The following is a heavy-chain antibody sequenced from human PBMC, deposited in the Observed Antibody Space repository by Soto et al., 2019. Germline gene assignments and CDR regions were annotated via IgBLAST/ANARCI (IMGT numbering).Heavy chain of an antibody. CDR3: AKDPSEVWFGESQYYYYGMDV. CDR1: GFTFSSYG. J-gene: IGHJ6*02. Sequence: GGSLRLSCAASGFTFSSYGMHWVRQAPGKGLEWVAVISYDGSNKYYADSVKGRFTISRDNSKNTLYLQMNSLRAEDTAVYYCAKDPSEVWFGESQYYYYGMDVWGQGTTVTVSS. CDR2: ISYDGSNK. V-gene: IGHV3-30*18. D-gene: IGHD3-10*01.